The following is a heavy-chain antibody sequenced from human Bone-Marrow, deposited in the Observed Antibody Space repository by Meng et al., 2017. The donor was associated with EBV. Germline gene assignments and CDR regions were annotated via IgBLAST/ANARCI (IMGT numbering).Heavy chain of an antibody. V-gene: IGHV3-21*01. J-gene: IGHJ4*02. D-gene: IGHD2-15*01. CDR1: GFTFSRYS. CDR2: ISSSSTYI. Sequence: EVQLEESGGXLAKQWXSLRLSXVXVGFTFSRYSMNWVRQAPGKGLEWVSSISSSSTYIYYADSVKGRFTISRDNAKNSQYLQMNSLRAEDTAVYYCARLGGGGSYQDPYYCDYWGPGTLGTVSS. CDR3: ARLGGGGSYQDPYYCDY.